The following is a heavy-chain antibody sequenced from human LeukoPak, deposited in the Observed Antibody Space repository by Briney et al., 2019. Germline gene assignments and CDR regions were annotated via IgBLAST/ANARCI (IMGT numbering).Heavy chain of an antibody. J-gene: IGHJ4*02. V-gene: IGHV3-33*01. Sequence: GGPLRLSCAASGFTFSSYGMHWVRQAPGKGLEWVAVIWYDGSNKYYADSVKGRFTISRDNSKNTLYLQMNSLRAEDTAVYYCARDSSGWYYFDYWGQGTLVTVSS. CDR2: IWYDGSNK. D-gene: IGHD6-19*01. CDR1: GFTFSSYG. CDR3: ARDSSGWYYFDY.